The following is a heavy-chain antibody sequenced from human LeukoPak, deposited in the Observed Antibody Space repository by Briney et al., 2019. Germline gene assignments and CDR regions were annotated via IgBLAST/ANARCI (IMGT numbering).Heavy chain of an antibody. Sequence: SETLSLTCTVSGGSISSYYWSWIRQPPGKGLVWIGYIYYSGSTNYNPSLKSRVTISVDTSENQFSLKLSSVNAADTAVYYCARGYYDFWSAYYQRAPFDYWGQGTLVTVSS. CDR3: ARGYYDFWSAYYQRAPFDY. CDR1: GGSISSYY. CDR2: IYYSGST. D-gene: IGHD3-3*01. V-gene: IGHV4-59*01. J-gene: IGHJ4*02.